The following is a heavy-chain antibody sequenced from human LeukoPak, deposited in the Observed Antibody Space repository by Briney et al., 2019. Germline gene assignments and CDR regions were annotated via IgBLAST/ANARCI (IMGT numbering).Heavy chain of an antibody. Sequence: SETLSLTCAVFGGSFDGYYWSWIRQPPGKGLEWIGEIIHSGSTNYNPSLKSRVTISVDTSKNQFSLRLSSVTAADTAVYYCARRSTMVRGVIRAFDIWGQGTMVTVSS. CDR2: IIHSGST. CDR1: GGSFDGYY. CDR3: ARRSTMVRGVIRAFDI. D-gene: IGHD3-10*01. J-gene: IGHJ3*02. V-gene: IGHV4-34*12.